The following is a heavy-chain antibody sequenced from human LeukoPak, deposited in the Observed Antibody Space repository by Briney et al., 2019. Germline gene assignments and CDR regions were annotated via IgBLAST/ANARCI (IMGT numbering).Heavy chain of an antibody. CDR1: GFTLSDHY. CDR2: VRNKTNGYCT. CDR3: ARAGYGRAGTCYSDYFDY. Sequence: GGSLRLSCAASGFTLSDHYMDWVRQAPGKGLEWVGRVRNKTNGYCTEYAASAKGRFALSEKASKSSLYLQMNNMKTEDTAVYYCARAGYGRAGTCYSDYFDYWGQGTLVTVSS. J-gene: IGHJ4*02. V-gene: IGHV3-72*01. D-gene: IGHD2-15*01.